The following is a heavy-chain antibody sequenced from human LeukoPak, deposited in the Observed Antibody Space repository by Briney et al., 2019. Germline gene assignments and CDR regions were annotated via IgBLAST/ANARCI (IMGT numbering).Heavy chain of an antibody. CDR1: GYSLTGYY. V-gene: IGHV1-2*02. D-gene: IGHD6-13*01. CDR3: ARWDGYSSSPDY. Sequence: ASVKVSFKASGYSLTGYYMHWLRQAPGQGLEWMGWINPNSGGTGYAQKFQGRVTMTRDMSISTIYMELTRLRSDDTALYYCARWDGYSSSPDYWGQGTLVTVSS. J-gene: IGHJ4*02. CDR2: INPNSGGT.